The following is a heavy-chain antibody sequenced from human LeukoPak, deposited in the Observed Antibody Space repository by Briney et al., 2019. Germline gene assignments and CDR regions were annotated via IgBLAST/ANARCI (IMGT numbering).Heavy chain of an antibody. CDR2: IYYSGST. J-gene: IGHJ6*03. V-gene: IGHV4-39*01. Sequence: PSETLSLTCTVSGGSISSSNYYWGWIRQPPGKGLEWIGSIYYSGSTYYNPSLKSRVTISADTSKNQFSLKLSSVTAADTAVYYCARRLAAAGPDYYYYYYYMDVWGKGTTVTVSS. D-gene: IGHD6-13*01. CDR1: GGSISSSNYY. CDR3: ARRLAAAGPDYYYYYYYMDV.